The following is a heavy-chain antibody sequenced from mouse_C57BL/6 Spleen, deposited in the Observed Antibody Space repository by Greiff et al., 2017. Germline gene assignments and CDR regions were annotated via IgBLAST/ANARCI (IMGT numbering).Heavy chain of an antibody. Sequence: VQLQQSGPELVKPGGSVKISCKASGYAFSSSWMNWVKQRPGKGLEWIGRIYPGDGDTNYNGKFKGKGTLTADKSSSTAYMQLSRLTSEDAAVYFCAREGSIRFYAMDYWGQGTSVTVSS. CDR3: AREGSIRFYAMDY. J-gene: IGHJ4*01. V-gene: IGHV1-82*01. CDR2: IYPGDGDT. D-gene: IGHD1-1*01. CDR1: GYAFSSSW.